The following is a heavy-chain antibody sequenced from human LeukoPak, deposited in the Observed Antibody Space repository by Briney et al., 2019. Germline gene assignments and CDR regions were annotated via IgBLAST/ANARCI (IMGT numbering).Heavy chain of an antibody. CDR3: TRVVLVGTTYSYFDY. Sequence: GGTLRLSCAASGFTFSSYGMNWVRQAPGKGLEWVGRTRKKTNSYTTEYAASVKGRLTISRDDSKNSLYLQMNGLKAEDTAVYYCTRVVLVGTTYSYFDYWGQGTLVTVSS. D-gene: IGHD1-26*01. CDR2: TRKKTNSYTT. V-gene: IGHV3-72*01. J-gene: IGHJ4*02. CDR1: GFTFSSYG.